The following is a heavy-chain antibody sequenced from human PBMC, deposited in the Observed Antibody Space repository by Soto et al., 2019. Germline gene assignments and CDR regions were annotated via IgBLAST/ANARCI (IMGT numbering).Heavy chain of an antibody. Sequence: ASGKVSCKASVGTFSSYTISWVRQAPGQGLEWMGRIIPILGIANYAQKFQGRVTITADKSTSTAYMELSSLRSEDTAVYYCARDEYSGYPLNFDYWGQETLVTVSS. CDR2: IIPILGIA. D-gene: IGHD5-12*01. CDR1: VGTFSSYT. V-gene: IGHV1-69*04. CDR3: ARDEYSGYPLNFDY. J-gene: IGHJ4*02.